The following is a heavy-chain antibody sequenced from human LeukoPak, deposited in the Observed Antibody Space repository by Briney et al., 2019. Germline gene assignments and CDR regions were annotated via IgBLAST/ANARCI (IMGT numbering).Heavy chain of an antibody. CDR1: GYTFTSYD. J-gene: IGHJ4*02. CDR2: MNPNSGNT. D-gene: IGHD3-9*01. V-gene: IGHV1-8*01. Sequence: ASVKVSCKASGYTFTSYDINWVRQATGQGLEWMGWMNPNSGNTGYAQKFQGRVTMTRNTSISTAYMELSSLRSEDTAVYYCARQQILTGSWPPFKDYWGQGTLVTVSS. CDR3: ARQQILTGSWPPFKDY.